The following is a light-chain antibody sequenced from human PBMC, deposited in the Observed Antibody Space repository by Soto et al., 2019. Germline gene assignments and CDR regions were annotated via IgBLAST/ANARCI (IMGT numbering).Light chain of an antibody. CDR2: DAS. Sequence: EIVLTHSPCTLSLSPCERATLSCSPSQSVSRTYLAWYQQKPGQAPRLLIYDASNRATGFPDRFSGSGYGTDFNLTISRLETEDFAVYYCQQYGTSPPTFGQGTKVDIK. CDR1: QSVSRTY. CDR3: QQYGTSPPT. J-gene: IGKJ1*01. V-gene: IGKV3-20*01.